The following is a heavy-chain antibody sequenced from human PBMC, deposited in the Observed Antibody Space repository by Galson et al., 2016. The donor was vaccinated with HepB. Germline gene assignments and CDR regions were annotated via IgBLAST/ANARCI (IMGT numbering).Heavy chain of an antibody. CDR1: GFNFDDYA. J-gene: IGHJ6*02. Sequence: SLRLSCATSGFNFDDYAMHWVRQGPGKGLEWVSSVTWNSGSMGYADSVKGRFTISRDNAKTSPYLQMNSLRPEDTALYYCAKDLSRGSGSYYSRYYYYGVDVWGRGTTVTVSS. CDR3: AKDLSRGSGSYYSRYYYYGVDV. CDR2: VTWNSGSM. D-gene: IGHD3-10*01. V-gene: IGHV3-9*01.